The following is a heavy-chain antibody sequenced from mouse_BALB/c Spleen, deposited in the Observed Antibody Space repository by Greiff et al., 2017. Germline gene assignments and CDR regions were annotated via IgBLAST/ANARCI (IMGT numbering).Heavy chain of an antibody. J-gene: IGHJ2*01. CDR3: ARFYRYDDY. CDR1: GYTFTSYV. V-gene: IGHV1-14*01. CDR2: INPYNDGT. D-gene: IGHD2-14*01. Sequence: LVESGPELVKPGASVKMSCKASGYTFTSYVMHWVKQKPGQGLEWIGYINPYNDGTKYNEKFKGKATLTSDKSSSTAYMELSSLTSEDSAVYYCARFYRYDDYWGQGTTLTVSS.